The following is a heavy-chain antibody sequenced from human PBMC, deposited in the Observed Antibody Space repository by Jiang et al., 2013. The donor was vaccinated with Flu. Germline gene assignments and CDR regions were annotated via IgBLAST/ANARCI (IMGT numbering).Heavy chain of an antibody. Sequence: GAEVKKPASSVKVSCRASGDTFSRNTIIWVRQAPGQGLEWVAGIIPIVGTANYAQKFQGRVAIAADKSTSTIYMEMSSLRSEDTAVYYCARVRACGGDCYYFDFWGQGTLVTVAS. V-gene: IGHV1-69*06. J-gene: IGHJ4*02. CDR3: ARVRACGGDCYYFDF. CDR1: GDTFSRNT. CDR2: IIPIVGTA. D-gene: IGHD2-21*02.